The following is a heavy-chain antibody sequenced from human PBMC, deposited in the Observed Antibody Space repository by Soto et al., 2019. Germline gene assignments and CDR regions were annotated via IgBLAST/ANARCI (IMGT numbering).Heavy chain of an antibody. CDR2: VHKSGAT. V-gene: IGHV4-59*08. D-gene: IGHD3-16*01. J-gene: IGHJ6*03. CDR3: ARHGAGHYYYYYYMDV. CDR1: GASIRSNY. Sequence: WETLSPPCTVSGASIRSNYWTWIRQPPGKGLEWIGYVHKSGATHYSPTLRSRVTISVDTSKNQFSLKLSSVTAADTAVYYCARHGAGHYYYYYYMDVWGKGTTVTVSS.